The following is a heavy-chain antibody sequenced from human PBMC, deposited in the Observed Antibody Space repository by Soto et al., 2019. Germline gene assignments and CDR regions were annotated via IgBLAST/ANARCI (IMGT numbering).Heavy chain of an antibody. V-gene: IGHV1-69*13. Sequence: SVKVSCKAFGGTFSSDAMSWVRQAPGQGLEWMGGIIPMFGKANYAQKFQGRVTITADESTSTAYMELSSLRPEDTAVYYCANRKTEDGSAYYCGTDVWGQGXTVTV. J-gene: IGHJ6*02. CDR3: ANRKTEDGSAYYCGTDV. CDR2: IIPMFGKA. D-gene: IGHD3-22*01. CDR1: GGTFSSDA.